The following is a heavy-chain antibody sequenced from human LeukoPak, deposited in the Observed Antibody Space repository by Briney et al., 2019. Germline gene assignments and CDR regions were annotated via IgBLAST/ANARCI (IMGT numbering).Heavy chain of an antibody. CDR1: GYTFSSYG. J-gene: IGHJ4*02. CDR2: ISAYNGNT. Sequence: ASVKVSCKASGYTFSSYGISWVRQAPGQGLEWMGWISAYNGNTDYAAKLQGRVTMTTDTSTSTAYMELRSLRSDDTAVYYCARGPYANGWLPQDGYWGQGTLVTVSS. V-gene: IGHV1-18*01. CDR3: ARGPYANGWLPQDGY. D-gene: IGHD6-19*01.